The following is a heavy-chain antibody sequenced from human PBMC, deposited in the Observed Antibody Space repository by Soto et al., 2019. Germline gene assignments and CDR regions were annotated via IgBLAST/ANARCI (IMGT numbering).Heavy chain of an antibody. D-gene: IGHD3-22*01. V-gene: IGHV1-58*01. Sequence: SVKVSCKASGFTFTSSAVQWVRQARGQRLEWIGWIVVGSGNTNYAQKFQERVTITRDMSTSTAYMELSSLRSEDTAVYYCAGDSSGYQNIDYWGQGTLVTVST. CDR2: IVVGSGNT. CDR1: GFTFTSSA. J-gene: IGHJ4*02. CDR3: AGDSSGYQNIDY.